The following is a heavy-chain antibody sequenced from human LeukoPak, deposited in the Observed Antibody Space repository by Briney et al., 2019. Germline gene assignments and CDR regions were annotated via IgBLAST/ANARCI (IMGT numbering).Heavy chain of an antibody. CDR2: INHSGST. D-gene: IGHD3-22*01. CDR1: GGSFSGYY. J-gene: IGHJ4*02. CDR3: ARGRPLNDSSGYYIFDY. Sequence: PETLSLTCAVYGGSFSGYYWSWIRQPPGKGLEWIGEINHSGSTNYNPSLKSRVTISVDTSKNQFSLKLSSVTAADTAVYYCARGRPLNDSSGYYIFDYWGQGTLVTVSS. V-gene: IGHV4-34*01.